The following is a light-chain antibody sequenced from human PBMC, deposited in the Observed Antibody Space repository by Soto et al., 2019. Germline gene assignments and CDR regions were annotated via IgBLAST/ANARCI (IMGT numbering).Light chain of an antibody. CDR1: QSIITY. J-gene: IGKJ1*01. CDR3: QQSYSTSWT. V-gene: IGKV1-39*01. Sequence: DIQMTQSPSSLSASVGDRVTITCRASQSIITYLNWYQPKPGKAPKLLIYGASSLQSGVPSGFSGTGSGTDFTLTISSRQPEDFATYYCQQSYSTSWTLGQGTKVELK. CDR2: GAS.